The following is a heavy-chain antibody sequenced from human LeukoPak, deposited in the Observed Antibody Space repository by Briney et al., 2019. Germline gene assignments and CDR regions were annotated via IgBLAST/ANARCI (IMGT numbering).Heavy chain of an antibody. CDR2: IYPGDSDT. CDR3: ARHGLYSTSWYVFFQH. CDR1: GYIFTNYW. V-gene: IGHV5-51*01. Sequence: GESLKISRQASGYIFTNYWIGWVRQMPGKGLEWMGIIYPGDSDTVYSPSFQGQVTISADTSINTTYLQWSGLKASDTAMYYCARHGLYSTSWYVFFQHWGQGTPVTVSS. D-gene: IGHD2-2*01. J-gene: IGHJ1*01.